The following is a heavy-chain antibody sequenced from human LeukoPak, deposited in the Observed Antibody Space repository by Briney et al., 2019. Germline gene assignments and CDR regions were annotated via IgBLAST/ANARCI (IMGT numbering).Heavy chain of an antibody. CDR1: GGSVSSNSYY. CDR2: IYYSGST. J-gene: IGHJ4*02. D-gene: IGHD6-19*01. CDR3: ARSGSGWTDFDY. V-gene: IGHV4-61*01. Sequence: PSETLSLTCTVSGGSVSSNSYYWSWIRQPPGKGLEWIGYIYYSGSTNYNPSLKSRVTISVDTSKNQFSLKLSSVTVADTAVYYCARSGSGWTDFDYWGQGTLVTASS.